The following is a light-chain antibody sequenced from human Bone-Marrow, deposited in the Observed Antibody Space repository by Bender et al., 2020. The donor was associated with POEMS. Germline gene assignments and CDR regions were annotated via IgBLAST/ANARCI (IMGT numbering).Light chain of an antibody. CDR2: SDN. J-gene: IGLJ3*02. CDR3: SAWDDSLSGWV. V-gene: IGLV1-44*01. CDR1: SSNIGANI. Sequence: QSVLTQPPSASGTPGQRVTISCSGSSSNIGANIVNWYQHLPGMAPKVLIYSDNQRPSGVPDRFSGSKSGTSASLAISGLQSEDEALYYCSAWDDSLSGWVFGGGTKLTVL.